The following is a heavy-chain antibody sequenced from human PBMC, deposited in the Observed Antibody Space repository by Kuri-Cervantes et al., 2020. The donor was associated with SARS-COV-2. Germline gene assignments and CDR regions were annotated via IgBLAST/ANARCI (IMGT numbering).Heavy chain of an antibody. V-gene: IGHV4-34*01. D-gene: IGHD3-22*01. CDR1: GGSFCGYY. CDR3: AGGYYYDSSGPVLRYYFDY. CDR2: INHSGST. Sequence: TLSLTCAVYGGSFCGYYWSWIRQPPGKGLEWIGEINHSGSTNYNPSLTSRVTISVDTSKNQFSLKLSSVTAADTAVYYCAGGYYYDSSGPVLRYYFDYWGQGTLVTVSS. J-gene: IGHJ4*02.